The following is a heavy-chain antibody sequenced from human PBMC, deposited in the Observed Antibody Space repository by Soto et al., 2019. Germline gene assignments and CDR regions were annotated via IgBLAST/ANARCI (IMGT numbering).Heavy chain of an antibody. J-gene: IGHJ3*02. D-gene: IGHD3-22*01. CDR3: AKVGRAGWGYYDSSGYYRTHAFDI. CDR2: ISGSGGST. Sequence: GSLRLSCAASGFTFSSYAMSWVRQAPGKGLEWVSAISGSGGSTYYADSVKGRFTISRDNSKNTLYLQMNSLRAEDTAVYYCAKVGRAGWGYYDSSGYYRTHAFDIWGQGTMVTVS. V-gene: IGHV3-23*01. CDR1: GFTFSSYA.